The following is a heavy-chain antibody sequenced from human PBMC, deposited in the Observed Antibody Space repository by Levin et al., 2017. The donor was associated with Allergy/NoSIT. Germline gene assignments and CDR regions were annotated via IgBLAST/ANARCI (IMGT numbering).Heavy chain of an antibody. CDR3: ARDQGVTIFGVVRQLDAFDI. CDR2: INPNSGGT. CDR1: GYTFTGYY. D-gene: IGHD3-3*01. J-gene: IGHJ3*02. V-gene: IGHV1-2*02. Sequence: GESLKISCKASGYTFTGYYMHWVRQAPGQGLEWMGWINPNSGGTNYAQKFQGRVTMTRDTSISTAYMELSRLRSDDTAVYYCARDQGVTIFGVVRQLDAFDIWGQGTMVTVSS.